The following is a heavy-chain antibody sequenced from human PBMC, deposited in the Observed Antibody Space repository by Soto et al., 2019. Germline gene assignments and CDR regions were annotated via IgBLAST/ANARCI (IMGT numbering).Heavy chain of an antibody. D-gene: IGHD6-6*01. Sequence: GASVKVSCKDSGYSFTSNGISWVRQAPGQGLEWMGWISAYNGNTNYAQKLQGRVTMTTDTSTSTAYMELRSLRSDDTAVYYCARDSGLYSSSWDYYYYGMDVWGQGTTVTVSS. CDR2: ISAYNGNT. J-gene: IGHJ6*02. CDR1: GYSFTSNG. V-gene: IGHV1-18*01. CDR3: ARDSGLYSSSWDYYYYGMDV.